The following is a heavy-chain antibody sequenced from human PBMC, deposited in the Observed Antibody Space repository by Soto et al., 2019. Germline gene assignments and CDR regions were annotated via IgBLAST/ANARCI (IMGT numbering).Heavy chain of an antibody. CDR3: ARDEGRNAFDI. Sequence: EVQLVESGGGLIQPGESLRLSCAASGFTVSSNYMSWVRQAPGKGLEWVSVIYIAGNTYYADSVKGRFTISRDNSKNTVFLQMNNLRADDTAVYYCARDEGRNAFDIWGQGTMVTVSS. CDR2: IYIAGNT. V-gene: IGHV3-53*01. CDR1: GFTVSSNY. J-gene: IGHJ3*02.